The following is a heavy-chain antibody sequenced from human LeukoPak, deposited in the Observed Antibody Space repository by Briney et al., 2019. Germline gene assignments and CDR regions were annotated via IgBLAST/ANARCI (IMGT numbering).Heavy chain of an antibody. V-gene: IGHV1-2*04. J-gene: IGHJ4*02. CDR3: ARGGPQIFGESATYDY. CDR2: INPFSGGT. Sequence: GASVKVSCKASGYSFTDYYIHWVRQAPGQGLEWMGWINPFSGGTKYAQKFQGWVTMTRDTSISTAYMELSRLRSDDTAVYYCARGGPQIFGESATYDYWGQGTLVTVSS. CDR1: GYSFTDYY. D-gene: IGHD3-3*01.